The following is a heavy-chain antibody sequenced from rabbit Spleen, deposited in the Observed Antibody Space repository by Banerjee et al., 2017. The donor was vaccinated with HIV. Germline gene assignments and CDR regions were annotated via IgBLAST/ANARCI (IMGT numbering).Heavy chain of an antibody. V-gene: IGHV1S7*01. J-gene: IGHJ3*01. CDR2: IEPVFGVT. CDR1: GFDFSKYY. CDR3: ARGYADGSGLPTYCFGL. D-gene: IGHD8-1*01. Sequence: QLKESGGGLVQPGGSLKLSCKVSGFDFSKYYMSWVRQTPGKGLEWIGYIEPVFGVTYYASWVNGRFTISSHNAQKTLYLDLNSLTAADTATYFCARGYADGSGLPTYCFGLWGQGTLVTVS.